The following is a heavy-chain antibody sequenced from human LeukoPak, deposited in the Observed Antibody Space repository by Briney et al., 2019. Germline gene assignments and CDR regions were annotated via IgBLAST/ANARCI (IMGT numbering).Heavy chain of an antibody. Sequence: PGRSLRLSCAASGFTFSSYAMHWVRQAPGKGLEWVAVISYDGSNKYYADSVEGRFTISRDNSKNTLYLQMNSLRAEDTAVYYCARGPSRRAYFDYWGQGTLVTVSS. CDR2: ISYDGSNK. CDR3: ARGPSRRAYFDY. V-gene: IGHV3-30-3*01. J-gene: IGHJ4*02. CDR1: GFTFSSYA.